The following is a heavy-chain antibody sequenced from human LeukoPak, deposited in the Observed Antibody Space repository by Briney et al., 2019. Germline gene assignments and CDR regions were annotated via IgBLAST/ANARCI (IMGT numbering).Heavy chain of an antibody. CDR3: ARAAGVATIDY. D-gene: IGHD5-12*01. V-gene: IGHV1-46*01. CDR1: GYTFTSYY. Sequence: ASVKVSFKSSGYTFTSYYMHWVRQAPGQGLEWMGIINPSGGSTSYAQKFQGRVTMTRDMSTSTVYMELSSLRSEDTAVYYCARAAGVATIDYWGQGTLVTVSS. J-gene: IGHJ4*02. CDR2: INPSGGST.